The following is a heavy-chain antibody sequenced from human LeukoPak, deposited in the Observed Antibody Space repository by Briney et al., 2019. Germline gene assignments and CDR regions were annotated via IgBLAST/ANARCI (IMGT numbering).Heavy chain of an antibody. Sequence: SETLSLTCTVSGGSISSYYWSWIRQPPGKGLEWIGYIYYSGSTNYNPSLKSRVTISVGTSKNQFSLKLSSVTAADTAVYYCARDSSGWYSDAFDIWGQGTMVTVSS. CDR2: IYYSGST. CDR1: GGSISSYY. J-gene: IGHJ3*02. CDR3: ARDSSGWYSDAFDI. D-gene: IGHD6-19*01. V-gene: IGHV4-59*01.